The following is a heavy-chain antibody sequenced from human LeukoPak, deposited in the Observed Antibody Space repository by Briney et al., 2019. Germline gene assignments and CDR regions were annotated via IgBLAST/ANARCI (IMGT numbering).Heavy chain of an antibody. CDR3: ATLSTVSKHFDY. CDR1: GYTFTGYY. J-gene: IGHJ4*02. V-gene: IGHV1-2*04. D-gene: IGHD4-11*01. Sequence: ASVKVSCKASGYTFTGYYMHWVRQAPGQGLEWMGWINPNSGGTNYARKFQGWVTMTRDTSISTAYMELSRLRSDDTAVYYCATLSTVSKHFDYWGQGTLVTVSS. CDR2: INPNSGGT.